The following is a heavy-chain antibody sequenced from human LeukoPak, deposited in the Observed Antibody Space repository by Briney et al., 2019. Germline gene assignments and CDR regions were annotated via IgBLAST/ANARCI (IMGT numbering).Heavy chain of an antibody. D-gene: IGHD6-6*01. Sequence: PGGSLRLSCAVSGFTFSSYEMNWVRQAPGKGLEWVSYISSSGSTIYYADSVKGRFTISRDNAKNSLYLQMNSLRAEDTAVYYCTREIIGSSSLPDYWGQGTLVTVSS. V-gene: IGHV3-48*03. CDR2: ISSSGSTI. CDR3: TREIIGSSSLPDY. J-gene: IGHJ4*02. CDR1: GFTFSSYE.